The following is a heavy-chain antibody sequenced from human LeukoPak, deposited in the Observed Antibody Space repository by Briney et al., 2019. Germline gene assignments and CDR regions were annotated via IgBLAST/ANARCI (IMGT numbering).Heavy chain of an antibody. D-gene: IGHD3-10*01. V-gene: IGHV3-7*01. Sequence: PGGSLRLSCVGSGPSLGNYWMDWVRQAPGKGLEWVANIRKDGGDIHYVDSVKGRFTISRDNAKNSVYLQMHRLRAEDTAVYYCARDAFGDFSYWGQGILVTVSS. CDR1: GPSLGNYW. CDR3: ARDAFGDFSY. CDR2: IRKDGGDI. J-gene: IGHJ4*02.